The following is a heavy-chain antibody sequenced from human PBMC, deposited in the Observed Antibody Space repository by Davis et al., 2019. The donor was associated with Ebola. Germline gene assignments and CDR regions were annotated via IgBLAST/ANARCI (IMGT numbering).Heavy chain of an antibody. Sequence: PSETLSLTCTVSGGSISSHYWSWIRQPPGKGLEWIGYIYYSGSTNYNPSLKSRVTMSVDTSKNQFSLKLSSVTAADTAVYYCARVSSSGWSLDYWGQGTLVTVSS. J-gene: IGHJ4*02. D-gene: IGHD6-19*01. CDR2: IYYSGST. CDR1: GGSISSHY. V-gene: IGHV4-59*11. CDR3: ARVSSSGWSLDY.